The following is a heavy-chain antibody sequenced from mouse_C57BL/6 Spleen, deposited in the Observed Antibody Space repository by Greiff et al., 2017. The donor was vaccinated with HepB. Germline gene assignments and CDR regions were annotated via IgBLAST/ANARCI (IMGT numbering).Heavy chain of an antibody. CDR1: GYTFTSYD. V-gene: IGHV1-85*01. CDR2: IYPRDGST. J-gene: IGHJ1*03. Sequence: VMLVESGPELVKPGASVKLSCKASGYTFTSYDINWVKQRPGQGLEWIGWIYPRDGSTKYNEKFKGKATLTVDTSSSTAYMELHSLTSEDSAVYFCARSVIRYFDVWGTGTTVTVSS. D-gene: IGHD1-3*01. CDR3: ARSVIRYFDV.